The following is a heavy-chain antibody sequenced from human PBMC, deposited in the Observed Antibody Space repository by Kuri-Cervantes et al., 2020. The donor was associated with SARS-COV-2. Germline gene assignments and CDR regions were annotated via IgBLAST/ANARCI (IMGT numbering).Heavy chain of an antibody. J-gene: IGHJ6*03. CDR2: FDPEDGET. CDR3: ARTGSRGDGDSYMDV. CDR1: GYTLTELS. V-gene: IGHV1-24*01. Sequence: ASVKVSCKVSGYTLTELSMRWVRQAPGKGLEWMGGFDPEDGETIYAQKFQGRVTMTEDTSTDTAYMELSRLRSDDAAVYYCARTGSRGDGDSYMDVWGKGTTVTVSS. D-gene: IGHD1-1*01.